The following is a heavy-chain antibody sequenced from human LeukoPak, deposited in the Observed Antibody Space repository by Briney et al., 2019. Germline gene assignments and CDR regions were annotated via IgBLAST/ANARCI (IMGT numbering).Heavy chain of an antibody. CDR1: GFTFSSYA. Sequence: GGSLRLSCAASGFTFSSYAMSWVRQAPGKGLEWVSAIRGSGGSTYYADSVKGRFTISRDNSKNTLYLQMNSLRAEDTAVYYCASLTTGYYSWYFDYWGQGTLVTVSP. CDR3: ASLTTGYYSWYFDY. V-gene: IGHV3-23*01. CDR2: IRGSGGST. D-gene: IGHD3-22*01. J-gene: IGHJ4*02.